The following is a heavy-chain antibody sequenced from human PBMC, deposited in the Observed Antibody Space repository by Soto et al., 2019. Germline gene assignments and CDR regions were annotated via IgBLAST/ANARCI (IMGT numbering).Heavy chain of an antibody. CDR1: GGSITSYY. V-gene: IGHV4-59*01. Sequence: QVQLQESGPGLVKPSETLSLICSVSGGSITSYYWSWIRQPPGKGLEWIGYIFYSGSSGSTNYNPSLKSRVTISVDTSKNHFPLKLSSVTAADTAVYSCARTAFAWFEPWGQGTLVTVSS. J-gene: IGHJ5*02. D-gene: IGHD2-21*02. CDR3: ARTAFAWFEP. CDR2: IFYSGSSGST.